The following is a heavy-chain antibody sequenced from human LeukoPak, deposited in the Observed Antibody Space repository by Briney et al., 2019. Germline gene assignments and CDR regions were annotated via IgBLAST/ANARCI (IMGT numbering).Heavy chain of an antibody. CDR1: GFTFTSYT. V-gene: IGHV3-21*01. D-gene: IGHD6-13*01. CDR3: ARCLSSSWYKGRGMDV. J-gene: IGHJ6*02. Sequence: GGSLRLSCTASGFTFTSYTMSWVRRAPGKGLEWVSSISSSSSYIYYADSVKGRFTISRDNAKNSLYLQMNSLRAEDTAVYYCARCLSSSWYKGRGMDVWGQGTTVTVSS. CDR2: ISSSSSYI.